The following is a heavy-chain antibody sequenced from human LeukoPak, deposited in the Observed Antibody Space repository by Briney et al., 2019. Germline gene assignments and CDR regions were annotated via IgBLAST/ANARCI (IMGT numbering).Heavy chain of an antibody. D-gene: IGHD2-2*01. V-gene: IGHV1-69*13. Sequence: ASVKVSCKASGGTFSSYTINWVRQAPGQGLEWMGGIIPIFGTVNYAQKFQGRATITADESTSTAYMELSSLRSEDTAMYYCARGYCGSTSCYAGAFEIWGQGTMVTVSS. CDR1: GGTFSSYT. CDR3: ARGYCGSTSCYAGAFEI. J-gene: IGHJ3*02. CDR2: IIPIFGTV.